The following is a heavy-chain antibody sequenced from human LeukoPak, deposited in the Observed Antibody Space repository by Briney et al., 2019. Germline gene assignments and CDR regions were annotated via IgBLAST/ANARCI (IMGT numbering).Heavy chain of an antibody. J-gene: IGHJ4*02. Sequence: PGGSLRLSCAASGFTFSSYGMNWVRQAPGKGLEWVSYISSSVSTIYYADSVKGRFTISRDNAKNSLYLQMTSLRAEDTAVYYCARGSSGWYLYYFDYWGQGTLVTVSS. V-gene: IGHV3-48*03. CDR1: GFTFSSYG. CDR2: ISSSVSTI. D-gene: IGHD6-19*01. CDR3: ARGSSGWYLYYFDY.